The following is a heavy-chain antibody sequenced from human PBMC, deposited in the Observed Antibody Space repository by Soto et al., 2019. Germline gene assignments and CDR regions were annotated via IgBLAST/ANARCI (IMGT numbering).Heavy chain of an antibody. V-gene: IGHV3-64*07. CDR2: ISKDGVHT. Sequence: VQLVESGGGLVQPGGSLRLSCVASGFTFSTYTLHWVRQAPGKGLEYLLAISKDGVHTYYADSVKGRFIISRDNSKDTLYLHMGSLRPEDMAVYYCARGHLPRDYHSYGMDVWGQGTTVTVSS. J-gene: IGHJ6*02. CDR1: GFTFSTYT. CDR3: ARGHLPRDYHSYGMDV.